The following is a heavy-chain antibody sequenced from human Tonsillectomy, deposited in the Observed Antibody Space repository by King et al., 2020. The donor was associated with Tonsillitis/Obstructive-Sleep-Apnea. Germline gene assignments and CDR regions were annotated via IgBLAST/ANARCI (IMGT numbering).Heavy chain of an antibody. D-gene: IGHD5-18*01. CDR2: INHSGST. Sequence: VQLQQRGAGLLKPSETLSLTCAVYGGSFSGYYWNWIRQPPGKGLEWMGEINHSGSTSSNPSLKSRLTISVDTSRNQFSLKLSSVTAADTALYYCARVGYSYGWTFDIWGQGTMVTVSS. J-gene: IGHJ3*02. CDR3: ARVGYSYGWTFDI. V-gene: IGHV4-34*01. CDR1: GGSFSGYY.